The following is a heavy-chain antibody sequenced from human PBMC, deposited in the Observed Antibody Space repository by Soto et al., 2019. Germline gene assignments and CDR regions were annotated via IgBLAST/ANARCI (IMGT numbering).Heavy chain of an antibody. J-gene: IGHJ3*02. D-gene: IGHD3-10*01. V-gene: IGHV3-23*01. CDR2: ISGSGGST. CDR1: GFTFSSYA. Sequence: GGSLRLSCAASGFTFSSYAMSWVRQAPGKGLEWVSAISGSGGSTYYADSVKGRFTISRDNSKNTLYLQMNSLRAEDTAVYYCAKDNYYGSGSYGAFDIWGQGTMVTVSS. CDR3: AKDNYYGSGSYGAFDI.